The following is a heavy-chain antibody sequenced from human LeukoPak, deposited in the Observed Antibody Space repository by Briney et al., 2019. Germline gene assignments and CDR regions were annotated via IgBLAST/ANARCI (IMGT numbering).Heavy chain of an antibody. CDR3: ARGGIVVVPAAMGVQGVDWFDP. CDR1: GGTFSSCA. V-gene: IGHV1-69*13. J-gene: IGHJ5*02. CDR2: IIPIFGTA. D-gene: IGHD2-2*01. Sequence: ASVKVSCKASGGTFSSCAISWVRQAPGQGLEWMGGIIPIFGTANYAQKFQGRVTITADESTSTAYMELSSLRSEDTAVYYCARGGIVVVPAAMGVQGVDWFDPWGQGTLVTVSS.